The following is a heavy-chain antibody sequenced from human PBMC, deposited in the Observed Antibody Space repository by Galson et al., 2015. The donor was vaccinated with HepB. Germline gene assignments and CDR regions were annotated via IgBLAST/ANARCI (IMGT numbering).Heavy chain of an antibody. V-gene: IGHV3-48*03. CDR2: ISSSGSTT. CDR3: AREGIEWELRYVDY. CDR1: GFTFSSYE. D-gene: IGHD1-26*01. Sequence: SLRLSCAATGFTFSSYEMNWVRQAPGKGLEWVSYISSSGSTTSYADPVKGRFTISRDNAKNSVFLEMNSLRADDSAVYYCAREGIEWELRYVDYWGQGSLVTVSS. J-gene: IGHJ4*02.